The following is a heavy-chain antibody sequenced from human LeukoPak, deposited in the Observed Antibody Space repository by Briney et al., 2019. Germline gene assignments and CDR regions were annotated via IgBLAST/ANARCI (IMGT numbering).Heavy chain of an antibody. CDR3: AKSLLTTASGTGRAFDI. J-gene: IGHJ3*02. D-gene: IGHD1-26*01. CDR1: GFTVSSNY. V-gene: IGHV3-53*01. CDR2: IYSGGST. Sequence: GGSLGLSCAASGFTVSSNYMSWVRQAPGKGLEWVSVIYSGGSTYYADSVKGRFTISRDNCKNTLYLQMNSLRAEDTAEYYCAKSLLTTASGTGRAFDIWGQGTMVTVSS.